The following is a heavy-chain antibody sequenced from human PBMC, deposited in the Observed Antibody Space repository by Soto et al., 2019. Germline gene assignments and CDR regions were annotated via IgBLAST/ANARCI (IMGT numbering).Heavy chain of an antibody. CDR1: GGTFSSYA. V-gene: IGHV1-69*13. CDR2: IIPIFGTA. D-gene: IGHD4-17*01. CDR3: ARRGSTVASTYGTFDY. J-gene: IGHJ4*01. Sequence: VKVSCKASGGTFSSYAISWVRQAPGQGLEWVRGIIPIFGTANYAQKFHDRVTITADESTSTAYMKLSSLSSEDTGVYYCARRGSTVASTYGTFDYWGQGTLVTVSS.